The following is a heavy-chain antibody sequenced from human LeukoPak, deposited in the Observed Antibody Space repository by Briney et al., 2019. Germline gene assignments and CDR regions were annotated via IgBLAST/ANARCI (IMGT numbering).Heavy chain of an antibody. J-gene: IGHJ3*02. CDR3: AKGRNYYDSSGYPLDAFDI. D-gene: IGHD3-22*01. CDR1: GFXFSSYA. Sequence: PGGSLRLSCAASGFXFSSYAMSWVRQAPGKGLEWVSAISGSGGSTYYADSVKGRFTISRDNSKNTLYLQMNSLRAEDTAVYYCAKGRNYYDSSGYPLDAFDIWGQGTMVTVSS. V-gene: IGHV3-23*01. CDR2: ISGSGGST.